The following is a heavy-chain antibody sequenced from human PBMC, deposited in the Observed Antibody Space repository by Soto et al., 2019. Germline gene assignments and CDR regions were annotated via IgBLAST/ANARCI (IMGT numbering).Heavy chain of an antibody. J-gene: IGHJ4*02. Sequence: QPGGSLRLSCAASGFTVSSNYMSWVRQAPGKGLEWVSVIYRGGDKHYRPSVKSRVTITKDNSKNQLVLTMTNMDPVDTATYYCANVPREQLGNRARVEYSGQGTPVTVSS. CDR2: IYRGGDK. D-gene: IGHD5-18*01. CDR3: ANVPREQLGNRARVEY. V-gene: IGHV3-66*01. CDR1: GFTVSSNY.